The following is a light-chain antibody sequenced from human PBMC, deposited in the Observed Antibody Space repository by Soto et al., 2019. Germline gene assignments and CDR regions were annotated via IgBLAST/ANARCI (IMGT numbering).Light chain of an antibody. Sequence: ETVLTQSPGTLSLSPGERATLFCRASQSVSSNYLAWYQQKPGQAPRLLIYGAYSRATGITDRFSGSGSETYISLTSSKLEPEDSVLYYCPQHGSSPPSLTFGQGTKVEIK. J-gene: IGKJ1*01. CDR2: GAY. CDR1: QSVSSNY. CDR3: PQHGSSPPSLT. V-gene: IGKV3-20*01.